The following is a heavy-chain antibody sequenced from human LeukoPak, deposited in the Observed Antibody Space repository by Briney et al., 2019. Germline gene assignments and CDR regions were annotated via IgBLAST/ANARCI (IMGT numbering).Heavy chain of an antibody. CDR2: IYYSGST. CDR1: GGSISSYY. Sequence: KPSETLSLTCTVSGGSISSYYWSWIRQPPGKGLEWIGYIYYSGSTNYNPSLKSRVTISVDTSKNQLSLKLSSVTAADTAVYCCARTGSSWYRVDYWGQGTLVTVSS. CDR3: ARTGSSWYRVDY. J-gene: IGHJ4*02. D-gene: IGHD6-13*01. V-gene: IGHV4-59*08.